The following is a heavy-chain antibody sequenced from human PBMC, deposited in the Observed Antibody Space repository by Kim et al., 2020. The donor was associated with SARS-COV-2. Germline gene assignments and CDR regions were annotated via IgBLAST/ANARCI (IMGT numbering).Heavy chain of an antibody. D-gene: IGHD4-17*01. CDR3: ARSTPTTEGDYALGY. J-gene: IGHJ4*02. V-gene: IGHV4-4*02. Sequence: SETLSLTCAVSGGSISRSNWWSWVRQPPEKGLEWIGEIFHTGTTNYNPSLKSRVTISADNSKNQFPLKLSSVTAADTAVYFCARSTPTTEGDYALGYWGQGTLVTVSS. CDR2: IFHTGTT. CDR1: GGSISRSNW.